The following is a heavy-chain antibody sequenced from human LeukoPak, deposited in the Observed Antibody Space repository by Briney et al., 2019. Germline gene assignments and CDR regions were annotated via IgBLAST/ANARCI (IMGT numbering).Heavy chain of an antibody. V-gene: IGHV3-23*01. CDR3: AKVKRGSYLAMYYFDY. D-gene: IGHD1-26*01. CDR2: ISGSGGST. J-gene: IGHJ4*02. CDR1: GFTFSSYA. Sequence: GGSLRLSCAASGFTFSSYAMSWVRQAPGKGLEWVSAISGSGGSTYYADSVKGRFTISRDNSKNTLYLQMNSLRAEDTAVYYCAKVKRGSYLAMYYFDYWGQGTLVTVSS.